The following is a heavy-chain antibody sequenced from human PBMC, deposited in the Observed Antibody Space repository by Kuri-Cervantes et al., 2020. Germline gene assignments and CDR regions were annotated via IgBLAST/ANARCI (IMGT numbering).Heavy chain of an antibody. CDR3: ARYMVRGIYYGMDV. Sequence: GESLKISCAASGFTFSSYWMSWVRQAPGKGLEWVAQIKYDGHEKYFLDSVKGRFTISRDSSKNTLFLQMNSLRADDTAVYYCARYMVRGIYYGMDVWGQGTTVTVSS. V-gene: IGHV3-7*03. J-gene: IGHJ6*02. CDR1: GFTFSSYW. D-gene: IGHD3-10*01. CDR2: IKYDGHEK.